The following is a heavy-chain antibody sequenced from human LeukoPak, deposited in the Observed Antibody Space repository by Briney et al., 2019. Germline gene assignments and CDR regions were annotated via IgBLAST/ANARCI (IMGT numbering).Heavy chain of an antibody. Sequence: ASVKVSCKVSGDSITKLSMDGVRLTTGEWLQWMGGCDPEDGETTYAQRFRGRLTMTEDTSADTAYMELSSLRSEDTAVYYCARDAHIVVVPAAWFDPWGQGTLVTVSS. CDR1: GDSITKLS. CDR2: CDPEDGET. V-gene: IGHV1-24*01. J-gene: IGHJ5*02. D-gene: IGHD2-2*01. CDR3: ARDAHIVVVPAAWFDP.